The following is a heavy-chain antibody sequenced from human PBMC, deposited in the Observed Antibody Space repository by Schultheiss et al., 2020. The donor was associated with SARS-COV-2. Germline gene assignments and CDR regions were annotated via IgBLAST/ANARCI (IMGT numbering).Heavy chain of an antibody. CDR2: ISGSGGGT. CDR1: GFTFSNYA. D-gene: IGHD3-3*01. J-gene: IGHJ4*02. V-gene: IGHV3-23*01. Sequence: GESLKISCAASGFTFSNYAMNWVRQAPGKGLEWVSAISGSGGGTYYADSVKGRFTISRDNSKDTLYLQMNSLRAEDTAVYYCAKIRDFWSGCLDYWGQGTLVTVSS. CDR3: AKIRDFWSGCLDY.